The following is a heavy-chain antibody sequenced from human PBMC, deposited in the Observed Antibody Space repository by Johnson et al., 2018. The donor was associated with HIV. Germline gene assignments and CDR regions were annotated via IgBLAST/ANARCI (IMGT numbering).Heavy chain of an antibody. Sequence: VQLVESGGDLVKPGGSLRLSCAASGFSFIDYAMIWVRQAPGKGLEWVSAIGTAGETYYPGSVKGRCTTSRENAKNSLYLQMNSLRAGDTAVYYCARGSSYYYDSSGSDAFDIWGQGTMVTVSS. CDR2: IGTAGET. CDR1: GFSFIDYA. CDR3: ARGSSYYYDSSGSDAFDI. J-gene: IGHJ3*02. D-gene: IGHD3-22*01. V-gene: IGHV3-13*01.